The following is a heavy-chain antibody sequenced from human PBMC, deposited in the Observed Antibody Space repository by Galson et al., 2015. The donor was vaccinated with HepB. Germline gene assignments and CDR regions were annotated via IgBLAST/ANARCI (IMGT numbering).Heavy chain of an antibody. D-gene: IGHD3-10*01. CDR2: IYYSGSS. Sequence: ETLSLTCTVSGDSISSSTDYWGWIRQPPGKGLKWIGSIYYSGSSYYNPSLKSRVTISVDTSKNQFSLKVRSVTAADTAVYYCARHSEKSRRRWFDPWGQGTLVTVSS. V-gene: IGHV4-39*01. J-gene: IGHJ5*02. CDR1: GDSISSSTDY. CDR3: ARHSEKSRRRWFDP.